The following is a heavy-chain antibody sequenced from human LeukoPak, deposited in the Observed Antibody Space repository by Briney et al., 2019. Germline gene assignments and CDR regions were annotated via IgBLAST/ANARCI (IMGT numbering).Heavy chain of an antibody. CDR2: INWDSSSV. CDR3: AKALLSWGDPPRFDP. D-gene: IGHD6-13*01. J-gene: IGHJ5*02. Sequence: QAGGSLRLSCAASGFTFDDYAMHWVRQAPGKGLEWVSVINWDSSSVGYADSVKGRFTISRDNAKNSLYLQMNSLRAEDTALYFCAKALLSWGDPPRFDPWGQGTLVTVSS. V-gene: IGHV3-9*01. CDR1: GFTFDDYA.